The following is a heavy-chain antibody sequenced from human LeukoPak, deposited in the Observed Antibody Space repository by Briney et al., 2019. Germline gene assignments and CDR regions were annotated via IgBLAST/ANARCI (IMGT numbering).Heavy chain of an antibody. V-gene: IGHV3-48*03. J-gene: IGHJ4*02. CDR3: ARDDSLLQFGC. D-gene: IGHD5-24*01. CDR2: ISNSGSTI. Sequence: GSLRLSCAASGFTFSSYEMNWVRQAPGKGLEWVSYISNSGSTIYYADSVKGRFAISRDNSKNTVYLQMNSLRAEDTAVYYCARDDSLLQFGCWGQGTLVTVSS. CDR1: GFTFSSYE.